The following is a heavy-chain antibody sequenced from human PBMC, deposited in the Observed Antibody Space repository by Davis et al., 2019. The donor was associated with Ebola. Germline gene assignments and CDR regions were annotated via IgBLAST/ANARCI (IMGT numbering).Heavy chain of an antibody. J-gene: IGHJ6*02. CDR3: ARRNYYDSSGYYDYYYYGMDV. CDR1: GYTFTSYD. D-gene: IGHD3-22*01. Sequence: ASVKVSCKASGYTFTSYDINWVRQATGHGLEWMGWMNPNSGNTGYAQKFQGSVTITRNTSISTAYMELSSLRSEDTAVYYCARRNYYDSSGYYDYYYYGMDVWGQGTTVTVSS. V-gene: IGHV1-8*03. CDR2: MNPNSGNT.